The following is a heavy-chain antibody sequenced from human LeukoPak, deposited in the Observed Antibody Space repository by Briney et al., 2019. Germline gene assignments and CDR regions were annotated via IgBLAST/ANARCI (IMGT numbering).Heavy chain of an antibody. CDR2: IKTKTDGETT. J-gene: IGHJ4*02. V-gene: IGHV3-15*01. D-gene: IGHD1-26*01. CDR1: GFTFSSYE. CDR3: TTASIVGTTNLAGDY. Sequence: PGGSLRLSCAASGFTFSSYEMNWVRQAPEKGLEWVGLIKTKTDGETTHYPAPVKGRFIITRDDSKNTLYLEMNSLQIDDTAVYYCTTASIVGTTNLAGDYWGQGTLVTVSS.